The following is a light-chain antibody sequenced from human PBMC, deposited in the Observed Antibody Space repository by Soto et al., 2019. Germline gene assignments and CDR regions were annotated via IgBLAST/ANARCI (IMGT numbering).Light chain of an antibody. V-gene: IGKV3-20*01. J-gene: IGKJ2*01. CDR3: QQYGYAPQT. CDR1: QSVSSSY. Sequence: EIVLTQSPGTLSLSPGERATLSCRASQSVSSSYLAWYQQKPGQAPRLLIYDASSRAAGIPDRFSGSGSGTDFTLTISRLEPEDFAVDYCQQYGYAPQTFGQGTKLEIK. CDR2: DAS.